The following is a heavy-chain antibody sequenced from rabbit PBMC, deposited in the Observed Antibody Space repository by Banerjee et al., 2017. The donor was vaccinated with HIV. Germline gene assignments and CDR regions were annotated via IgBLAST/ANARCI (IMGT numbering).Heavy chain of an antibody. Sequence: QSLEESGGDLVKPGASLTLTCTASGFSFSSNYYMCWVRQAPGKGLEWIACIYGGSSGSTWYASWAKGRFTISKTSSTTVTLQMTSLTAADTATYLCARDLAGVIGWNFGLWGPGTLVTVS. CDR1: GFSFSSNYY. V-gene: IGHV1S40*01. CDR2: IYGGSSGST. J-gene: IGHJ4*01. CDR3: ARDLAGVIGWNFGL. D-gene: IGHD4-1*01.